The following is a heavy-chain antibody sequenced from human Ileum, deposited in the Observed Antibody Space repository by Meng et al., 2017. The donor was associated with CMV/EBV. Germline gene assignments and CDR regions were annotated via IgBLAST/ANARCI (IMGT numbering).Heavy chain of an antibody. V-gene: IGHV3-21*01. J-gene: IGHJ4*02. D-gene: IGHD3-22*01. CDR1: GFTFSSYE. Sequence: GESLKISCAASGFTFSSYEVNWVRQPPGKGLEWVSSISSSSSYIYYADSVKGRFTISRDNAKNSLYLQMNSLRAEDTAVYYCARDLGSGYLLGKTLGYWGQGTLVTVSS. CDR3: ARDLGSGYLLGKTLGY. CDR2: ISSSSSYI.